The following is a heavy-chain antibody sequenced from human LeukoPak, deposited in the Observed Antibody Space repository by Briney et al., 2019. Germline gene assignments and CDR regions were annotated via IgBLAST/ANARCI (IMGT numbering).Heavy chain of an antibody. CDR1: GFTFSAFG. CDR3: AKEPFDD. CDR2: IRYDASKK. Sequence: GGSLRLSCAAYGFTFSAFGIHWVRQAAGKGLEWVAFIRYDASKKYYAQSVKGRFTVSRPNSKNTLFLQMDSLRPEDTAVYFCAKEPFDDWGQGTLVAVSS. J-gene: IGHJ4*02. V-gene: IGHV3-30*02.